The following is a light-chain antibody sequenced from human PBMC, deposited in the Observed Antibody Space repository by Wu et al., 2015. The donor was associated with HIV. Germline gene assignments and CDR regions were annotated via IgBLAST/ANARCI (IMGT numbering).Light chain of an antibody. CDR3: QQYHDWPRT. CDR1: QSISSN. V-gene: IGKV3-15*01. J-gene: IGKJ1*01. Sequence: IVMTQSPATLSVSPGERATLSCRASQSISSNLAWYQQKPGQAPRLLIYGASTRATGIPARFSGSGRGSGTEFTLTISSLQSEDFAVYYCQQYHDWPRTFGQGTKVEI. CDR2: GAS.